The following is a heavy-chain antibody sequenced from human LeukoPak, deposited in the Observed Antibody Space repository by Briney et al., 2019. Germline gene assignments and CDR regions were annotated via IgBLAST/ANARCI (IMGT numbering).Heavy chain of an antibody. J-gene: IGHJ6*02. D-gene: IGHD6-19*01. CDR3: ARAGWYSPPYYYYGMDV. CDR2: IYYSGST. CDR1: GGSISSYY. V-gene: IGHV4-59*01. Sequence: PSETLSLTCTVSGGSISSYYWSWIQQPPGKGLEWIGYIYYSGSTNYNPSLKSRVTISVDTSKNQFSLKLSSVTAADTAVYYCARAGWYSPPYYYYGMDVWGQGTTVTVSS.